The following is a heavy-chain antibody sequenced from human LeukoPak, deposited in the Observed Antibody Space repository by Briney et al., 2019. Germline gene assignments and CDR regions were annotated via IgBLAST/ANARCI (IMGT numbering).Heavy chain of an antibody. CDR2: ISGSGGST. Sequence: GGSLRLSCAASGFTVSSNYMSWVRQAPGKGLEWVSAISGSGGSTYYADSVKGRFTISRDNSKNTLYLQMNSLRAEDTAVYYCAKVYGYDFWSGYQKYYFDYWGQGTLVTVSS. CDR1: GFTVSSNY. J-gene: IGHJ4*02. D-gene: IGHD3-3*01. CDR3: AKVYGYDFWSGYQKYYFDY. V-gene: IGHV3-23*01.